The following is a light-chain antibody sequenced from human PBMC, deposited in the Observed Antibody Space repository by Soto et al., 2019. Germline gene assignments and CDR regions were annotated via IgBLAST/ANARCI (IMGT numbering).Light chain of an antibody. CDR3: QQSHGIPYT. Sequence: DIQMTQSPSSLSASVGDRVTITCRASQPISTYLNWYQQKPGKAPKLLIYAASSLQSGVPSRFSGIGSGTDFTLTISSLQPEDFATYYCQQSHGIPYTFGQGTRLEI. J-gene: IGKJ2*01. CDR1: QPISTY. V-gene: IGKV1-39*01. CDR2: AAS.